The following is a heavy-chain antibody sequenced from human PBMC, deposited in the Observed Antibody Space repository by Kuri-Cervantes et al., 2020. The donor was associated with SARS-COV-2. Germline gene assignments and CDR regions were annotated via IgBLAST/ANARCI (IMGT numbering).Heavy chain of an antibody. V-gene: IGHV3-33*01. J-gene: IGHJ4*02. Sequence: GESLKISCAASGFTFSSYGMHWVRQAPGKGLEWVAVIWYDGSNKYYADSVEGRFTISRDNSKNTLYLQMNSLRAEDTAVYYCARDLLHYDSSGYYYDPGWGQGTLVTVSS. CDR3: ARDLLHYDSSGYYYDPG. D-gene: IGHD3-22*01. CDR1: GFTFSSYG. CDR2: IWYDGSNK.